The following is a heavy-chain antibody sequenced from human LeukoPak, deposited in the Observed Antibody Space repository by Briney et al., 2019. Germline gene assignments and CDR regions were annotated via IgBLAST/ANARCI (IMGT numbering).Heavy chain of an antibody. CDR3: ARLRRVGATPFDY. Sequence: SETLSLTCTVSGDSVSTSNSYWGWIRQPPGKGLEWIGSIYYSGNTYYNASLKSRVTISVDTSKNQFSLKLSSVTAADTAMYYCARLRRVGATPFDYWGQGTLVTVSS. V-gene: IGHV4-39*01. J-gene: IGHJ4*02. CDR1: GDSVSTSNSY. D-gene: IGHD1-26*01. CDR2: IYYSGNT.